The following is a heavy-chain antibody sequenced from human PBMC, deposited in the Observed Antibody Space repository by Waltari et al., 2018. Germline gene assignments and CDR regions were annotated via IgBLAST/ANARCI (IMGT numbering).Heavy chain of an antibody. J-gene: IGHJ6*02. V-gene: IGHV5-51*01. CDR2: IYPGDSDT. CDR3: ARRRNYPGAAMDV. D-gene: IGHD4-4*01. Sequence: EVPLVQSGAEVKTPGESLNISCKASGYSFTTHWIGWVRQRPGKVLEWMGIIYPGDSDTRYSPSFQGQVTISADRSISTAYLQWSSLKASDTAIYYCARRRNYPGAAMDVWGQGTTVTVSS. CDR1: GYSFTTHW.